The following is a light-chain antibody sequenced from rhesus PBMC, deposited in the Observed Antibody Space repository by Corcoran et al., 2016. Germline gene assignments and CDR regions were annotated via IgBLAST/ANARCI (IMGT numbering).Light chain of an antibody. CDR3: LQFNSDPYS. CDR1: QGISNY. Sequence: DIQTTHSPSSLSASVGDRVTITCRASQGISNYSSWYQEKPGKAPKLMIYEASTLRSGVPSRFSGSGSGTGFTLTISRLQPADFATYYCLQFNSDPYSFGQGTKVEIK. V-gene: IGKV1-43*02. J-gene: IGKJ2*01. CDR2: EAS.